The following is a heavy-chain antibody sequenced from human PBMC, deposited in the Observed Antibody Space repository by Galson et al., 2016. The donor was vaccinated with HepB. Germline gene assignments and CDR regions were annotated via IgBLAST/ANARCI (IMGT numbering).Heavy chain of an antibody. CDR2: IYSGART. J-gene: IGHJ6*02. V-gene: IGHV3-53*01. Sequence: SLRLSCAASGFTVSRNAMSWVRQAPGKGLEWVSVIYSGARTYYADSVKGRFTISRDSSKNTLYLQMNSLRAEDTAVYYCARDGGYYGMDVWGQGTTVTVSS. CDR3: ARDGGYYGMDV. CDR1: GFTVSRNA.